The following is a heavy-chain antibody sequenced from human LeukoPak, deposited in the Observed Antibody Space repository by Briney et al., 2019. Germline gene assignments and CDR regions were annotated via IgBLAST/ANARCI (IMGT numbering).Heavy chain of an antibody. CDR2: IWSDGNRK. CDR1: GFTFSSYG. V-gene: IGHV3-33*06. CDR3: AKGDASPVHLLTGH. J-gene: IGHJ4*02. Sequence: PGRSLRLSCAASGFTFSSYGMQWVRQAPGKGLEWVAVIWSDGNRKYHADSVKGRFTISRDNSKNTLYLQMNSLRAEDTAVYYCAKGDASPVHLLTGHWGQGTLVTVSS. D-gene: IGHD3-9*01.